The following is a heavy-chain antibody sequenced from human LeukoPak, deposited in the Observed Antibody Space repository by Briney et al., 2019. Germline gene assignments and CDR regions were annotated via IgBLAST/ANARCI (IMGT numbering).Heavy chain of an antibody. D-gene: IGHD4-17*01. CDR2: IYYSGNT. CDR1: GGSISSSSYY. V-gene: IGHV4-39*07. CDR3: ARMVGDYARFDF. J-gene: IGHJ4*02. Sequence: PSETLSLTCTVSGGSISSSSYYWGWIRQPPGKGLEWIAYIYYSGNTYYNPSLKSRVTISIDTSKNQFSLKLSSVTAADTAVYYCARMVGDYARFDFWGQGTLVTVSS.